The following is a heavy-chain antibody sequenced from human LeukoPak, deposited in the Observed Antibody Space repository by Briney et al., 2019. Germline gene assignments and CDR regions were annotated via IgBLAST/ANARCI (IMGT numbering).Heavy chain of an antibody. CDR1: GFTFSSYW. J-gene: IGHJ4*02. CDR2: IKQDGSEK. CDR3: ARVRRAALDYIDY. Sequence: GGSLRLSCAASGFTFSSYWMSWVRQAPGKGLEWVANIKQDGSEKYYVDSVKGRFTISRDNAMNSLYLQMNSLRAEDTAVYYCARVRRAALDYIDYWGQGTLVTVSS. V-gene: IGHV3-7*04. D-gene: IGHD6-25*01.